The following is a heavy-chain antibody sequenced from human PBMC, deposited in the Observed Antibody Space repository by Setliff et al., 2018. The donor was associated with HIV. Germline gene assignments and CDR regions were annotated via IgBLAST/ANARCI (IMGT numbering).Heavy chain of an antibody. CDR3: ARDPAPSSSASYFQH. J-gene: IGHJ1*01. D-gene: IGHD6-6*01. V-gene: IGHV1-46*01. Sequence: ASVKVSCKASGYSFTSYYLHWVRQAPGQGLEWMGRINPSGGSTNYAQRFQGRVTMTRDTSTSTVYMELSSLRSEDTAVYYCARDPAPSSSASYFQHWGQGTPVTVSS. CDR1: GYSFTSYY. CDR2: INPSGGST.